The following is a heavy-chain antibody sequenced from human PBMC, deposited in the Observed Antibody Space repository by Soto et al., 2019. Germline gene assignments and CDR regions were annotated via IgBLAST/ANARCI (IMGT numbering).Heavy chain of an antibody. D-gene: IGHD3-16*01. J-gene: IGHJ6*02. V-gene: IGHV3-23*01. CDR3: AKGDLFVGGTIYGMDV. CDR2: ISVSGGST. Sequence: EVHLLESGGGLVQPGGSLRLSCAVSPSSYAMTWVRQAPGKGLEWVAGISVSGGSTNYAVSVKGRFTISRDNDKNTVYLQMNSLRAEDTAVYYCAKGDLFVGGTIYGMDVWGQGTTVTVSS. CDR1: PSSYA.